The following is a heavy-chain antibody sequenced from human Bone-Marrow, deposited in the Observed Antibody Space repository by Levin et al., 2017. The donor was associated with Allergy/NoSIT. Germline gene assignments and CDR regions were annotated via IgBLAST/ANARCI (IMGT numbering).Heavy chain of an antibody. J-gene: IGHJ4*02. D-gene: IGHD2-2*01. CDR1: GFTFSSYG. CDR3: ARARNLHRVTSNCYAGVDY. CDR2: ISGSGGYT. Sequence: GGSLRLSCAASGFTFSSYGMNWVRQAPGRGLEWISPISGSGGYTSYADSVQGRFTVSRDNSKSTLYLQMNSLRAEDTAVYFCARARNLHRVTSNCYAGVDYWGQGTLVTVSS. V-gene: IGHV3-23*01.